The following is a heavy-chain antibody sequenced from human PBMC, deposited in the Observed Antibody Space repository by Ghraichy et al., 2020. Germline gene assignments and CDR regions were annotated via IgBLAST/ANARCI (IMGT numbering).Heavy chain of an antibody. J-gene: IGHJ4*02. V-gene: IGHV4-61*01. CDR2: IYYSGAA. D-gene: IGHD2-21*02. Sequence: SETLSLTCTVSDGSVNNDNYYWSWIRQPPGKGLEWIAYIYYSGAAKYNPSLKSRVTISVDTSKNQFSLRVSAVTAADTAVYYCVRERRDERWVTGGVDSWGRGTLVTVSS. CDR3: VRERRDERWVTGGVDS. CDR1: DGSVNNDNYY.